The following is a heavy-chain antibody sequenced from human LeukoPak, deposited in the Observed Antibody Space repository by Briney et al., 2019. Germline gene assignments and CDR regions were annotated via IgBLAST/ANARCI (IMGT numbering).Heavy chain of an antibody. Sequence: GGSLRLSCAASGFTFSSYGMHWVRQAPGKGLEWVAFIRYDGSNKYYADSVKGRFTISRDNSKNTLYLQMNSLRAEDTAVYYCAKDSRTTSYYYYYMDVWGKGTTVTISS. J-gene: IGHJ6*03. CDR1: GFTFSSYG. D-gene: IGHD2/OR15-2a*01. V-gene: IGHV3-30*02. CDR3: AKDSRTTSYYYYYMDV. CDR2: IRYDGSNK.